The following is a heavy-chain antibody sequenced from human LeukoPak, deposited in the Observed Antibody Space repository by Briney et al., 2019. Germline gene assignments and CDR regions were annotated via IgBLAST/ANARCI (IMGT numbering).Heavy chain of an antibody. CDR1: GGSISSYY. Sequence: PSETLSLTCTVSGGSISSYYWSWIRQPPGKGLEWIGYIYYSGSTNYNPSLKSRVTISVDTSKNQFSLKLSSVTAADTAVYYCARGAKYSLDYWGQGTLVTVSS. J-gene: IGHJ4*02. CDR3: ARGAKYSLDY. CDR2: IYYSGST. V-gene: IGHV4-59*01. D-gene: IGHD2-21*01.